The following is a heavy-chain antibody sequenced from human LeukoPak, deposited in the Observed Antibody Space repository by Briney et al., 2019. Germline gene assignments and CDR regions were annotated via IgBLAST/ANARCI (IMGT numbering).Heavy chain of an antibody. Sequence: ASVKVSYKASGGTFSSYAISWVRQAPGQGLEWMGGIIPIFGTANYAQKFQGRVTITADESTSTAYMELSSLRSDDTAVYYCARRTVVNYFDYWGQGTLVTVSS. CDR3: ARRTVVNYFDY. CDR2: IIPIFGTA. CDR1: GGTFSSYA. V-gene: IGHV1-69*01. J-gene: IGHJ4*02. D-gene: IGHD4-23*01.